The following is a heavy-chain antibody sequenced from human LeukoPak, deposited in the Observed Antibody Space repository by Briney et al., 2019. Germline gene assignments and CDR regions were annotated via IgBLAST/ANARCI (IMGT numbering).Heavy chain of an antibody. V-gene: IGHV1-2*02. J-gene: IGHJ6*03. Sequence: ASVKVSCKASGGTFNSYAISWVRQAPGQGLEWMGWINPNSGGTNYAQKFQGRVTMTRDTSISTAYMELSRLRSDDTAVYYCAVRGVHEYYYMDVWGKGTTVTISS. CDR1: GGTFNSYA. CDR2: INPNSGGT. D-gene: IGHD3-10*01. CDR3: AVRGVHEYYYMDV.